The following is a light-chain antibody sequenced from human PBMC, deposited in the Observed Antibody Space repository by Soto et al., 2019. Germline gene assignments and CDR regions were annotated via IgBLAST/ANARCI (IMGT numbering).Light chain of an antibody. CDR2: GAS. CDR1: QSVSSN. V-gene: IGKV3-15*01. Sequence: EIVMTQSPATLSVSPGERATLSCRASQSVSSNLAWYQQKPGQAPRLLIYGASTRATGIPARFSGSGSGTEFPLTISSLQSEDFAVYYCPPYNNWPPRTFGPGTKVDIK. CDR3: PPYNNWPPRT. J-gene: IGKJ3*01.